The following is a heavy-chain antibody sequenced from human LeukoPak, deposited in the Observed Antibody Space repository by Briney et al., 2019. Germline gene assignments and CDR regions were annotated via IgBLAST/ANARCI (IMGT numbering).Heavy chain of an antibody. CDR3: AKDPYYYGSGIYDS. J-gene: IGHJ5*01. Sequence: PGGSLRLSCAASGFTFSSYWMSWVRQAPGKGLEWVANIKQDGSEKYYVDSVKGRFTISRDNAKNSLYLQMNSLRAEDTAVYYCAKDPYYYGSGIYDSWGQGTLVTVSS. CDR2: IKQDGSEK. D-gene: IGHD3-10*01. CDR1: GFTFSSYW. V-gene: IGHV3-7*01.